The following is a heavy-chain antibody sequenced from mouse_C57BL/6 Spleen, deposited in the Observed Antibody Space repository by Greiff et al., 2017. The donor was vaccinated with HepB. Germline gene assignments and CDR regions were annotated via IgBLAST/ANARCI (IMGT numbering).Heavy chain of an antibody. V-gene: IGHV5-17*01. D-gene: IGHD1-1*01. Sequence: EVQLVESGGGLVKPGGSLKLSCAASGFTFSDYGMHWVRQAPEKGLEWVAYISSGSSTIYYADTVKGRFTISRDNAKNTLFLQMTSLSSEDTAMYYCARPVTTVRAMDYWGQGTSVTVSS. J-gene: IGHJ4*01. CDR1: GFTFSDYG. CDR3: ARPVTTVRAMDY. CDR2: ISSGSSTI.